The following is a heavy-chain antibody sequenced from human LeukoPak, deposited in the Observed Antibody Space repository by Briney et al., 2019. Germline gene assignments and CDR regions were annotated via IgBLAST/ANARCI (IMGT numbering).Heavy chain of an antibody. CDR2: IYYSGST. V-gene: IGHV4-39*01. Sequence: SETLSLTCTVSGGSISSSSYYWGWIRQPPGKGLEWIGSIYYSGSTYYNPSLKSRVTISVDTSKNQFSLKLSSVTAADTAVYYCARRSSVQDAFDIWGQGTMVTVSS. J-gene: IGHJ3*02. CDR3: ARRSSVQDAFDI. CDR1: GGSISSSSYY.